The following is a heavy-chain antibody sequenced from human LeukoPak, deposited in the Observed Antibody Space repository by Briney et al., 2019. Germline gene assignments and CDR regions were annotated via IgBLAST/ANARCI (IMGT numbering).Heavy chain of an antibody. CDR3: ARGHVIAAAVS. V-gene: IGHV1-8*01. CDR2: MNPNSGNT. Sequence: ASVKVSCKASGYTFTSYDINWVRQATGQGLEWMGWMNPNSGNTGYAQKFQGRVTKARNTSISTAYMELSSLRSEDTAVYYCARGHVIAAAVSWGQGTLVTVSS. CDR1: GYTFTSYD. J-gene: IGHJ4*02. D-gene: IGHD6-13*01.